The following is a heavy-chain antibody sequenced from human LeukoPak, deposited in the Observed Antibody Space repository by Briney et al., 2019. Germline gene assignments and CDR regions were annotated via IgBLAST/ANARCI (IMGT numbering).Heavy chain of an antibody. V-gene: IGHV4-59*01. J-gene: IGHJ3*02. CDR1: GGSLSSYY. CDR2: IYYSGST. D-gene: IGHD2-15*01. CDR3: ARDTAHCSGGSCYSRGLDAFDI. Sequence: SETLSLTCTVSGGSLSSYYWSWIRQPPGKGLEWIGYIYYSGSTNYNPSLKSRVTISSDTSKNQFTLKLSSVTAADSAVYYCARDTAHCSGGSCYSRGLDAFDIWGQGTMVTVSS.